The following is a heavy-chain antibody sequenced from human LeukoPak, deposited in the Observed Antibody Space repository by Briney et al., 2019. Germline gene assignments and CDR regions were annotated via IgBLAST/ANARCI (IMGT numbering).Heavy chain of an antibody. Sequence: GGSLRLSCAAPGFTVSSNYMSWVRQAPGKGLEWVSVIYNDGSTFYADSVRGRFTVSRDNSKNTLYLQMNSLRAEDTAVYYCARGYSSPDYWGQGTLVTVSS. CDR2: IYNDGST. D-gene: IGHD6-13*01. CDR3: ARGYSSPDY. V-gene: IGHV3-66*01. CDR1: GFTVSSNY. J-gene: IGHJ4*02.